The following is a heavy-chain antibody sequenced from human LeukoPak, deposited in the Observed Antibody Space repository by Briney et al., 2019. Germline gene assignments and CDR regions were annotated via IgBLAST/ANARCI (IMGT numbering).Heavy chain of an antibody. J-gene: IGHJ5*02. Sequence: PGESLRLSCTASGFDFYNYAMAWVRLAPGKGLEWVSGITGSGENAYFADSVKGRFTISRDSSKNTLHLEMHSLRAEDTAVYYCAKDHMYSSSSSWFDPWGQGTLVIVSS. CDR2: ITGSGENA. CDR3: AKDHMYSSSSSWFDP. CDR1: GFDFYNYA. V-gene: IGHV3-23*01. D-gene: IGHD6-6*01.